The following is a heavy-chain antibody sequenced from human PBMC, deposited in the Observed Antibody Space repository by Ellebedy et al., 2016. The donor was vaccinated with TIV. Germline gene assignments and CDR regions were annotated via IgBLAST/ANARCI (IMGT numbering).Heavy chain of an antibody. J-gene: IGHJ4*02. CDR3: AKGQSVVRFSEWILDS. V-gene: IGHV3-30*18. Sequence: PGGSLRLSCTASGFLFSNFGMHWVRQAPGKGLEWLTFISYDGRKTYYADSVKDRCTISRDNSQNTVYLQLTSLRGDDTALYYCAKGQSVVRFSEWILDSWGQGT. D-gene: IGHD3-3*01. CDR1: GFLFSNFG. CDR2: ISYDGRKT.